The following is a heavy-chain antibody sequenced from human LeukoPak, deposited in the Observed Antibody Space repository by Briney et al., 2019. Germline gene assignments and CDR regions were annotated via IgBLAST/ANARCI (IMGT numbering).Heavy chain of an antibody. J-gene: IGHJ4*02. V-gene: IGHV3-48*03. CDR2: ISYSGSII. D-gene: IGHD6-19*01. CDR1: GFTFSNYE. CDR3: ARGAVVAGTGGY. Sequence: GGSLGLSCAASGFTFSNYEMNWVRQAPGKGLEWVSYISYSGSIIYYADSVKGRFTISRDNAKNSLYLHMNSLRAEDTAVYYCARGAVVAGTGGYWGQGTPVTVSS.